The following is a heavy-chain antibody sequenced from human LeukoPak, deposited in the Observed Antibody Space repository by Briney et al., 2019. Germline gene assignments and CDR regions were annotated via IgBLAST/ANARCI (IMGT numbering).Heavy chain of an antibody. V-gene: IGHV4-59*01. CDR3: AREGVEYSDYDSSGLYCFDY. CDR1: GGSISSYY. Sequence: SETLSLTCTVSGGSISSYYWSWIRQPPGKGLEWIGYIYYSGSTNYNPSLESRVTISVDTSKNQFSLRLSSVTAADTAVYYCAREGVEYSDYDSSGLYCFDYWGQGTLVTVSS. D-gene: IGHD3-22*01. CDR2: IYYSGST. J-gene: IGHJ4*02.